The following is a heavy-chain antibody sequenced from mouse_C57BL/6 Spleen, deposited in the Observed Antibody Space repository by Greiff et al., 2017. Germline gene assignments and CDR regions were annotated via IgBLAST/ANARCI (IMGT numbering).Heavy chain of an antibody. J-gene: IGHJ4*01. CDR1: GYTFTSYW. CDR2: INPSNGGT. V-gene: IGHV1-53*01. Sequence: VQLQQPGTELVKPGASVKLSCKASGYTFTSYWMHWVKQRPGQGLEWIGNINPSNGGTNYNEKFKSKATLTVDKSSSTAYMQRSSLTSEDSAVYYCARTDYYSNYAYAMDYWGQGTSVTVSS. CDR3: ARTDYYSNYAYAMDY. D-gene: IGHD2-5*01.